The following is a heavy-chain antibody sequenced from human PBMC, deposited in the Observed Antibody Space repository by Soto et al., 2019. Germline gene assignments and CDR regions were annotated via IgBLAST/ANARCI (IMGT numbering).Heavy chain of an antibody. J-gene: IGHJ4*02. CDR2: IDPSDSQT. Sequence: PGESLKISCNGSGYSFACYWITWVRQKPGKGLEWMGRIDPSDSQTYYSPSFRGHVTISVTKSITTVFLQWSSLGASDTAMYYCARQIYDSDTGPNFQYYFDSWGQGTPVTVSS. D-gene: IGHD3-22*01. V-gene: IGHV5-10-1*01. CDR1: GYSFACYW. CDR3: ARQIYDSDTGPNFQYYFDS.